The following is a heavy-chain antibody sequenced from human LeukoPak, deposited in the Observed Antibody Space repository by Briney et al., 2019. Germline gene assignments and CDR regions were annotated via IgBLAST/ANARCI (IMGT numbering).Heavy chain of an antibody. J-gene: IGHJ4*02. Sequence: GGSLRLSCAASGFTFSSYAMSWVRQAPGKGLEWVSAFSGSGGSTYYADSVKGRFTISRDNSKNTLFLQMNSLRAEDTAVYYCAKTGSSRFDYWGQGTLVTVSS. CDR2: FSGSGGST. V-gene: IGHV3-23*01. D-gene: IGHD1-26*01. CDR3: AKTGSSRFDY. CDR1: GFTFSSYA.